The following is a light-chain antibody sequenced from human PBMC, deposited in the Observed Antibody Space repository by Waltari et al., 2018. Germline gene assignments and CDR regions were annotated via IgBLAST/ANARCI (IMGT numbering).Light chain of an antibody. J-gene: IGKJ5*01. CDR3: QQRFTWPSIT. V-gene: IGKV3-11*01. CDR1: QRVNSY. CDR2: EAS. Sequence: EIVLTQSPATLSLSPGEKATLPCRTSQRVNSYLAWYQHKPGQAPRLLIYEASNRATGIPARFSGSGSVTDFTLTISSLEPDDFALYYCQQRFTWPSITFGQGTRLEIK.